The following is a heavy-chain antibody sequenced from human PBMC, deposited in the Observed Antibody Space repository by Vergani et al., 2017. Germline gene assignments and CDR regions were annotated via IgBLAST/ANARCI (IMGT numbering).Heavy chain of an antibody. V-gene: IGHV4-59*11. Sequence: QVQLQESVPGLVKSSETLSLTCSVSFDSIRNLYCNWIRQPPGKGLEWIGSIHYSENTNYNPSLKTRVTISVDTSKNHFSLTLTSVTAADTAVYYCASDTHSGQRADRWVQGILVTVTS. CDR2: IHYSENT. J-gene: IGHJ5*02. D-gene: IGHD6-19*01. CDR3: ASDTHSGQRADR. CDR1: FDSIRNLY.